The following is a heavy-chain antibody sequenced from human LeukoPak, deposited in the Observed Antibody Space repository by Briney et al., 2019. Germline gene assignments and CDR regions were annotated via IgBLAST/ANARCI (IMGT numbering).Heavy chain of an antibody. V-gene: IGHV3-30*02. Sequence: GGSLRLSCAASGFTFSNSAMHWVRQGPGKGLEWVAYIAHHGNNKYYADSVKGRFTISRDNSERTLYLQMNSLSPDDTAMYYCAKDGSWSCTDWGQGTLVTVSS. J-gene: IGHJ4*02. D-gene: IGHD2-8*02. CDR1: GFTFSNSA. CDR2: IAHHGNNK. CDR3: AKDGSWSCTD.